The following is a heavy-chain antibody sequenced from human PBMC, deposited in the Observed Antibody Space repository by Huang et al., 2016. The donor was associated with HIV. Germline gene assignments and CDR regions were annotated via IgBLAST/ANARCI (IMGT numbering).Heavy chain of an antibody. CDR2: IYWDDDK. V-gene: IGHV2-5*02. D-gene: IGHD7-27*01. Sequence: QITLKESGPTAIKPTQTLTLTCSFSGFSLNHKGVGVGWIRQPPGKALEWLVLIYWDDDKRFTPSLKNRITITKDTSKNQVVFTMTNLDPMDTGTYYCAHIGRLGNYYMDVWGNGTMVTVSS. CDR1: GFSLNHKGVG. J-gene: IGHJ6*03. CDR3: AHIGRLGNYYMDV.